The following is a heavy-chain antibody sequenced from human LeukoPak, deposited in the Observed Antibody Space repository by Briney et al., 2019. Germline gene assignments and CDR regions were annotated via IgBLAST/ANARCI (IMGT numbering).Heavy chain of an antibody. D-gene: IGHD3-22*01. CDR3: ARDRSDSSGFHYYGMDV. V-gene: IGHV3-23*01. CDR1: GFTFSNYA. CDR2: ISRTGNST. J-gene: IGHJ6*02. Sequence: GGSLRLSCAASGFTFSNYAMSWVRQAPGKGLEWVSAISRTGNSTYYADSVKGRFTISRDNSKNTLYLQMNNLRAEDTAMYYCARDRSDSSGFHYYGMDVWGQGTTVTVSS.